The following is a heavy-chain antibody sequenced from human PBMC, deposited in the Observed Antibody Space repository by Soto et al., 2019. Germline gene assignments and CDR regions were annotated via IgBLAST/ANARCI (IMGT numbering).Heavy chain of an antibody. CDR2: INPSGGRT. CDR3: ARDRTYYDFWSGHMDV. CDR1: GYTFTSYY. Sequence: ASVKVSCKASGYTFTSYYIHWVRQAPGQGLEWMGIINPSGGRTSYAQKLQGRVTMTRDTSTSTVYMELSSLRSEDTAVYYSARDRTYYDFWSGHMDVWGQGTTITV. V-gene: IGHV1-46*01. J-gene: IGHJ6*02. D-gene: IGHD3-3*01.